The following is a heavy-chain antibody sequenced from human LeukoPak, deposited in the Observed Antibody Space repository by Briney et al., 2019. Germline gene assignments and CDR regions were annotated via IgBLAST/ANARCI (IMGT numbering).Heavy chain of an antibody. V-gene: IGHV3-7*01. Sequence: GGSLTLSCAPSGFTFSDYWMSWVRQAPGKGREWVANIKYHGSDEHYVDSVRGRFTISRDNAKNSLFLQMNSLRGEDTAVYYCARIGGSGTYWDYWGQGTLVTVSS. D-gene: IGHD3-10*01. CDR3: ARIGGSGTYWDY. CDR1: GFTFSDYW. CDR2: IKYHGSDE. J-gene: IGHJ4*02.